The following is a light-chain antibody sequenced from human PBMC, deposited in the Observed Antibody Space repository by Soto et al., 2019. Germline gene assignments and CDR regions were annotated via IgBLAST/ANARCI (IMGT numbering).Light chain of an antibody. CDR2: GVT. CDR3: ISSTTSTTSHVI. J-gene: IGLJ2*01. CDR1: SSDVGGSDY. Sequence: QSALTQPASVSGSPGQSITISCTGTSSDVGGSDYVSWYQQHPGKAPKFMIYGVTRRPSGVSNRFSGSKSGNTASLTISGLQAEDEADYYCISSTTSTTSHVIFGGWTKVTVL. V-gene: IGLV2-14*03.